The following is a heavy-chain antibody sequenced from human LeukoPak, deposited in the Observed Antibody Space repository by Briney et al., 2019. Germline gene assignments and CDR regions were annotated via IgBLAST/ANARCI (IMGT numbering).Heavy chain of an antibody. J-gene: IGHJ4*02. D-gene: IGHD2-8*02. Sequence: SVKVSCKASGGTFSSYAMSWVRQAPGQGLEWMGRIIPIVGIANYAQKFKGRVTITADTSTSTAYMELSSLRSEDTAVYYCARAGYCTGGVCYEDFAYWGQGTLVTVSS. CDR1: GGTFSSYA. CDR3: ARAGYCTGGVCYEDFAY. CDR2: IIPIVGIA. V-gene: IGHV1-69*04.